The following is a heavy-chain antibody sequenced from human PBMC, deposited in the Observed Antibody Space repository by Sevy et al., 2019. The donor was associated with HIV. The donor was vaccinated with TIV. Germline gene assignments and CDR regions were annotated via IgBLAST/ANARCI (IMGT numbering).Heavy chain of an antibody. J-gene: IGHJ6*02. CDR3: ARGAHVRYCSSTSCYYYYGMDV. CDR2: INAGNGNT. D-gene: IGHD2-2*01. CDR1: GYTFTSYA. V-gene: IGHV1-3*01. Sequence: ASVKVSCKASGYTFTSYAMHWVRQAPGQRLEWMGWINAGNGNTKYSQKFQGRVTITRDTSAGTAYMELSSLGSEDTAVYYCARGAHVRYCSSTSCYYYYGMDVWGQGTTVTVSS.